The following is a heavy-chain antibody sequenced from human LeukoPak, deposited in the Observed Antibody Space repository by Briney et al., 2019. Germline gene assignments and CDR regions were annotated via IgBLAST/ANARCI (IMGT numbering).Heavy chain of an antibody. CDR1: GFTFSHYY. D-gene: IGHD5-12*01. J-gene: IGHJ4*02. V-gene: IGHV3-7*01. Sequence: SGGSLRLSCAASGFTFSHYYMSWVRQAPGKGLEWVANIKQDGSEQFYLDSVKGRFTISRDNAKNALYLQMHSLRVEDTAVYYCARDTYESPNDWGQGTLVTVSS. CDR3: ARDTYESPND. CDR2: IKQDGSEQ.